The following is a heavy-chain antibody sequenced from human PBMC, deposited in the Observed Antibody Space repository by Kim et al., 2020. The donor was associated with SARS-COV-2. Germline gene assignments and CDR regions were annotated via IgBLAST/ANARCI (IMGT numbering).Heavy chain of an antibody. Sequence: SETLSLTCTVSGGSISSGGYYWSWIRQHPGKGLEWIGYIYYSGSTYYNPSLKSRVTISVDTSKNQFSLKLSSVTAADTAVYYCARERTSRADLYYYYGMDVWGQGTTVTVSS. J-gene: IGHJ6*02. D-gene: IGHD3-10*01. CDR3: ARERTSRADLYYYYGMDV. CDR1: GGSISSGGYY. CDR2: IYYSGST. V-gene: IGHV4-31*03.